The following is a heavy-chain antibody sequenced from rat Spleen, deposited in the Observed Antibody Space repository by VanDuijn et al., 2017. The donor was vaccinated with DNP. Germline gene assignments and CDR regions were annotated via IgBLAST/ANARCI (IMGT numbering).Heavy chain of an antibody. D-gene: IGHD1-3*01. CDR2: INYSGST. Sequence: EVQLQESGPGLVKPSQSLSLTCSVTGFSITSYYWAWIRKLPGNKMEWIGYINYSGSTGYNPSLKSRIPITRDTSKNQFFLKLRSVTTEDTATYYCARSVRATSYYAMDAWGQGTSVTVSS. J-gene: IGHJ4*01. CDR3: ARSVRATSYYAMDA. V-gene: IGHV3-1*01. CDR1: GFSITSYY.